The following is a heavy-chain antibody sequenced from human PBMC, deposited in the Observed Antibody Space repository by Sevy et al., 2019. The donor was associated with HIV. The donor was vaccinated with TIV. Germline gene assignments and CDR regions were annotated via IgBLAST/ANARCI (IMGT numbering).Heavy chain of an antibody. V-gene: IGHV3-11*04. CDR1: GFTFSDYY. Sequence: GGSLRLSCAASGFTFSDYYMSWIRQAPGKGLEWVSYISSSGSTIYYADSVKGRFTISRENAKNSLYLQMNSLRAEDTAVYYCARKSGTPPIIPDYWGQGTLVTVSS. CDR3: ARKSGTPPIIPDY. CDR2: ISSSGSTI. J-gene: IGHJ4*02. D-gene: IGHD1-7*01.